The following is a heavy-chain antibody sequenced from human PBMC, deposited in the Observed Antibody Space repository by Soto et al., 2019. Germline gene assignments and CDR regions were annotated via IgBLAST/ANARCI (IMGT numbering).Heavy chain of an antibody. CDR2: IYPGDSDT. J-gene: IGHJ4*03. CDR1: GYSFAGYW. V-gene: IGHV5-51*01. D-gene: IGHD3-10*01. CDR3: SRGPWVRRVLQGLNM. Sequence: PGESLKISCKGSGYSFAGYWIGWVRQMPGKGLDWMGVIYPGDSDTRYSPSFHGQVTISADKSISTAYLQWSSLKASDTAMYFCSRGPWVRRVLQGLNMGGQETLEKVSS.